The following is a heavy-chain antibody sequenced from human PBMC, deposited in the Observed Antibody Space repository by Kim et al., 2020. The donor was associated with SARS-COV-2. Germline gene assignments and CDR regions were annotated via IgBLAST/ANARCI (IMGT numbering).Heavy chain of an antibody. J-gene: IGHJ6*02. D-gene: IGHD3-10*01. CDR3: AKDRDYGSGSYYGGMDV. Sequence: VNARFTISRDNSKNTLYLQMNSLRAEDTAVYYCAKDRDYGSGSYYGGMDVWGQGTTVTVSS. V-gene: IGHV3-23*01.